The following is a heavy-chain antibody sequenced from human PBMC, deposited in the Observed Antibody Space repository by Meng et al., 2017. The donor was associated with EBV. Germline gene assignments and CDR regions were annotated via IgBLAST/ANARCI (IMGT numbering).Heavy chain of an antibody. D-gene: IGHD3-10*01. CDR1: GGPFRYYA. V-gene: IGHV1-69*01. CDR2: FLPRLGAP. CDR3: ASESGRGYTPDY. J-gene: IGHJ4*02. Sequence: QVQLVQSAAEVKKAGSSVNVSCKASGGPFRYYAISWVRQAPGQGLEWLGGFLPRLGAPNYAQKFHGRVKITADESTSTHYMDLSSLRSEDTAIYYCASESGRGYTPDYWGQGTLVTVSS.